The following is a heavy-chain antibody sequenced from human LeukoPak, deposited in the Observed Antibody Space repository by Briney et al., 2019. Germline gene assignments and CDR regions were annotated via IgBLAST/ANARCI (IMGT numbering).Heavy chain of an antibody. V-gene: IGHV1-18*01. D-gene: IGHD6-13*01. CDR1: GYTFTSYG. J-gene: IGHJ6*02. Sequence: GASVKVSCKASGYTFTSYGISWVRQAPGQGLEWMGWISAYNGNTNYAQKLQGRVTMTTVTSTSTAYMELRSLRSDDTAVYYCARAGSSWYEAYYYGMDVWGQGTTVTVSS. CDR3: ARAGSSWYEAYYYGMDV. CDR2: ISAYNGNT.